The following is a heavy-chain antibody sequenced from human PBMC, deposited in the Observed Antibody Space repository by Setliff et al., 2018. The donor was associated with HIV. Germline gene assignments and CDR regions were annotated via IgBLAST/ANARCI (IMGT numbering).Heavy chain of an antibody. CDR1: GFSFRSYA. CDR3: AKTQTVITVYGPFDS. CDR2: ISGSGDIT. Sequence: GGSLRLSCAASGFSFRSYAVSWVRQAPGKGLEWVSVISGSGDITYYRESVKGRFTVSRDTSNNKVYLQMNSLRAVDTALSYCAKTQTVITVYGPFDSLGQGTPVTVSS. V-gene: IGHV3-23*01. D-gene: IGHD4-4*01. J-gene: IGHJ4*02.